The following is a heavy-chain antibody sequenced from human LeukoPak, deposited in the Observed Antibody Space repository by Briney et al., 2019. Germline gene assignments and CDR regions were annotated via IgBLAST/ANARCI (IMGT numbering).Heavy chain of an antibody. V-gene: IGHV3-7*01. J-gene: IGHJ3*02. Sequence: GGSLRLSCAASGFTFSSYWMSWVRQAPGKGLEWVANIKQDGSEKYYVDSVKGRFTISRDNAKNSLYLQMNSLRAEDTAVYYCAREHYVWGSYRAHDAFDIWGQGTMVTVSS. CDR3: AREHYVWGSYRAHDAFDI. CDR2: IKQDGSEK. D-gene: IGHD3-16*02. CDR1: GFTFSSYW.